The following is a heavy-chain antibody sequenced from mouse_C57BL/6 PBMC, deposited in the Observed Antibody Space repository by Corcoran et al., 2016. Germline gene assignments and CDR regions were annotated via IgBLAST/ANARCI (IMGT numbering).Heavy chain of an antibody. J-gene: IGHJ3*01. V-gene: IGHV1-26*01. CDR2: INPNNGGT. Sequence: EVQLQQSGPELVKPGASVKISCKASGYTFTDYYMNWVMQSHGKSLEWIGDINPNNGGTSYNQKCKSKATLTVDKSSSTAYMELRSLTSEDAAVYFCASLSWYAYWRQGTLVTVSA. CDR3: ASLSWYAY. CDR1: GYTFTDYY.